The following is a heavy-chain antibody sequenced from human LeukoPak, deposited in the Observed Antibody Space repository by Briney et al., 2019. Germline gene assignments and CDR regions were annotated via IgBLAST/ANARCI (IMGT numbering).Heavy chain of an antibody. V-gene: IGHV4-59*01. Sequence: PSETLSLTCTVSGGSIDSYYWRWIRQPPGKGLEWIGYIYYTGSTEYHPSHKSRVTISLDTSKNQFSLKLTSVTAADTAVYYCARVYQSAEYYFDCWGQGNLVSVSS. CDR2: IYYTGST. D-gene: IGHD2-2*01. J-gene: IGHJ4*02. CDR3: ARVYQSAEYYFDC. CDR1: GGSIDSYY.